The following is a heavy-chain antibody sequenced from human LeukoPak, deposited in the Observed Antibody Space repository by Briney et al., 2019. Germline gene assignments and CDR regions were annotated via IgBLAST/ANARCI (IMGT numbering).Heavy chain of an antibody. CDR2: IYSGGST. D-gene: IGHD3-10*01. V-gene: IGHV3-53*01. J-gene: IGHJ4*02. CDR3: ARDPYNSGSSYFDY. Sequence: PGGSLRLSCAASGFTVSYNYVNWVRQAPGRGLEWVSVIYSGGSTFYADSVKGRFTIPRDNSKNTLYLQMNSLRAEDTAVYYCARDPYNSGSSYFDYWGQGTLVTVSS. CDR1: GFTVSYNY.